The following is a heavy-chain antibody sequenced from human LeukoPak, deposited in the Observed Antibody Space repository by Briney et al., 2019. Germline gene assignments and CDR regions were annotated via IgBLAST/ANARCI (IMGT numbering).Heavy chain of an antibody. CDR2: INPNSGAT. CDR3: ARVGYYDSSGYYFFDY. CDR1: GYIFTGYY. J-gene: IGHJ4*02. Sequence: ASVKVSCKASGYIFTGYYIHWVRQAPGQGLEWMGWINPNSGATNYAQNFQGRVTMTRDTSISTAYMELSRLRSDDTAVYYCARVGYYDSSGYYFFDYWGQGTLVTVSS. V-gene: IGHV1-2*02. D-gene: IGHD3-22*01.